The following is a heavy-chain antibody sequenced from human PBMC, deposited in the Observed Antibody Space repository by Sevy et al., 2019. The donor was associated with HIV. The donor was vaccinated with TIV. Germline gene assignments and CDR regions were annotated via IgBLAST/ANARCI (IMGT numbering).Heavy chain of an antibody. D-gene: IGHD3-22*01. Sequence: GGSLRFSCRVSGFSFQYSMNWVRQAPGKGLEWVSSISSSSNYIYYADSLKGRFTVSRDNAKNSVYLQMNSLRAEDTVVYYCARDRRELSYDSSGYSDAFDIRGQGTLVTVSS. CDR3: ARDRRELSYDSSGYSDAFDI. J-gene: IGHJ3*02. CDR1: GFSFQYS. CDR2: ISSSSNYI. V-gene: IGHV3-21*01.